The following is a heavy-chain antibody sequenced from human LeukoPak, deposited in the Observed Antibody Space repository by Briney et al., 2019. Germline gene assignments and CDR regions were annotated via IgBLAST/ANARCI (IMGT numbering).Heavy chain of an antibody. CDR1: GFTFSSYA. Sequence: GGSLRLSCAASGFTFSSYAMHWVRQAPGKGLEWVAVISYDGSNKYYADSVKGRFTISRDNSKNTLYLQMNSLRAEDTAVYYCARVSKVAGHQDYYYGMDVWGQGTTVTVSS. V-gene: IGHV3-30-3*01. D-gene: IGHD6-19*01. CDR2: ISYDGSNK. J-gene: IGHJ6*02. CDR3: ARVSKVAGHQDYYYGMDV.